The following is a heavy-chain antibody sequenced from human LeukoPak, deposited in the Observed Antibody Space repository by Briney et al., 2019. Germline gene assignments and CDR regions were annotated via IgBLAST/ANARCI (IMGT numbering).Heavy chain of an antibody. Sequence: SETLSLTCTVSGGSISSSSYYWGWVRRPPGKGLEWIGEIHHSGGINYNPSLKSRVTISLDKSKNQFSLKLSSVTAADTAVYYCARGIPSGSYKYYFDYWGQGTLVTVSS. CDR1: GGSISSSSYY. D-gene: IGHD1-26*01. CDR3: ARGIPSGSYKYYFDY. V-gene: IGHV4-61*05. J-gene: IGHJ4*02. CDR2: IHHSGGI.